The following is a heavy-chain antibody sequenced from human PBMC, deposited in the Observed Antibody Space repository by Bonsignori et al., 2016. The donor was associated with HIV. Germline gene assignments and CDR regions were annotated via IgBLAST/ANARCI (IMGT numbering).Heavy chain of an antibody. CDR3: AREVKFVWSGYPSYMDV. CDR2: IYYSGST. V-gene: IGHV4-59*01. Sequence: WIRQPPGKGLEWIGYIYYSGSTNYNPSLKSRVTISVDTSKNQFSLKLSSVTAADTAVYYCAREVKFVWSGYPSYMDVWGKGTTVTVSS. D-gene: IGHD3-3*01. J-gene: IGHJ6*03.